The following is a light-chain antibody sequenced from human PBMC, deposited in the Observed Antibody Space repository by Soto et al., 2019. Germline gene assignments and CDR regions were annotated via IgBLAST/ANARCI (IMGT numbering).Light chain of an antibody. J-gene: IGKJ4*01. V-gene: IGKV3-11*01. CDR3: QQRSNWPLT. CDR2: DAS. Sequence: EIVLTQFPAILPVSPGERATLSCRASQDISNNLAWYQQKPGQAPRLLIYDASNRATGIPARFSGSGSGTDFTLTISSLEPEDFAVYYCQQRSNWPLTFGGGTKVDIK. CDR1: QDISNN.